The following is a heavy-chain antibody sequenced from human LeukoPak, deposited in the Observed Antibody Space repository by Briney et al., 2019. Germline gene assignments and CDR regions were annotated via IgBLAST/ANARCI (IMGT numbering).Heavy chain of an antibody. J-gene: IGHJ6*03. CDR1: GFTFSSYG. V-gene: IGHV3-30*03. D-gene: IGHD1-1*01. CDR3: ARDTTTGTLYYYYYYMDV. CDR2: ISYDGSNK. Sequence: PGRSLRLSCAASGFTFSSYGMHWVRQAPGKGLEWVAVISYDGSNKYYADSVKGRFTISRDNSKNTLYLQMNSLRAEDTAVYYCARDTTTGTLYYYYYYMDVWGKGTTVTVSS.